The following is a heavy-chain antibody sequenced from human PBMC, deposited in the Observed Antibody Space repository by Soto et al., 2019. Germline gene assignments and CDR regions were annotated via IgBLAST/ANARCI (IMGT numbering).Heavy chain of an antibody. CDR2: RSGSGGST. CDR3: AKDVSYDYGDYAGDAFDI. D-gene: IGHD4-17*01. J-gene: IGHJ3*02. CDR1: GFTFTSYA. V-gene: IGHV3-23*01. Sequence: EVQLLVSGGGLVQPGGSLRLSCAPSGFTFTSYAMSWVRQAPGKGLEWVSARSGSGGSTYSADSVKGRFTLSRDNSNNTLYVQMNSLRAEDTAVYFCAKDVSYDYGDYAGDAFDIWGQGTMVTVSS.